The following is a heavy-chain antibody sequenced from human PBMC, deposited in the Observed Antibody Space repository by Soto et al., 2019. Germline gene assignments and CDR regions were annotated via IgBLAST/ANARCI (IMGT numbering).Heavy chain of an antibody. CDR3: ARYFDTSNRPYFHH. CDR1: GGSSGITAYY. Sequence: SETLSRNCTVSGGSSGITAYYWAWVRQPPGKGLEWIATVYYSGATYYNPSLKSRVTISVDTSKNQFSLRVSSVTAADTAMYYCARYFDTSNRPYFHHWGQGTRVTVSS. J-gene: IGHJ1*01. CDR2: VYYSGAT. D-gene: IGHD3-22*01. V-gene: IGHV4-39*01.